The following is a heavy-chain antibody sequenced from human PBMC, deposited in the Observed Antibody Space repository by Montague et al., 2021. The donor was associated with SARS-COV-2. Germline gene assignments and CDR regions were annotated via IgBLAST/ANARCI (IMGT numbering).Heavy chain of an antibody. CDR3: ARDGYSSGWNGLHWFDP. Sequence: TLSLTCTVSIGSISSGSYYWSWIRQPAGKGLEWIGRIYTSGSTNYNPSLKSRVTISVDTSKNQFSLKLSSVTAADTAVYYCARDGYSSGWNGLHWFDPGAQGTRV. J-gene: IGHJ5*02. CDR1: IGSISSGSYY. V-gene: IGHV4-61*02. CDR2: IYTSGST. D-gene: IGHD6-25*01.